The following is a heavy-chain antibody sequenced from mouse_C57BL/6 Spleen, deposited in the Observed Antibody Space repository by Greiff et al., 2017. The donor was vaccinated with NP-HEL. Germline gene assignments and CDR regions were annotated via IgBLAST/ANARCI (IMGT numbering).Heavy chain of an antibody. J-gene: IGHJ3*01. D-gene: IGHD2-4*01. CDR1: GYTFTEYT. CDR2: FYPGSGSI. V-gene: IGHV1-62-2*01. Sequence: QVQLKQSGAELVKPGASVKLSCKASGYTFTEYTIHWVKQRSGQGLEWIGWFYPGSGSIKYNEKFKDTATLTADKSSSTVYMGLSRLTAEDSAVYFCARHEDEGYDYDGWFAYWGQGTLVTVSA. CDR3: ARHEDEGYDYDGWFAY.